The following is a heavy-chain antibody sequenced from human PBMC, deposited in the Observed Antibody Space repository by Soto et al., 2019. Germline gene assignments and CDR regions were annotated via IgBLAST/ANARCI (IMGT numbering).Heavy chain of an antibody. V-gene: IGHV3-23*01. D-gene: IGHD3-3*01. J-gene: IGHJ4*02. CDR2: ISGDGTT. CDR3: AKAYYNFWTGPAFEY. Sequence: GGSLRLSCAASGFTFSSHAMSWVRQAPGEGLEWVSTISGDGTTYPADSVKGRFTISRDNSKNTLYLQTNNLRVEDTALYYCAKAYYNFWTGPAFEYWGRGTLVTVSS. CDR1: GFTFSSHA.